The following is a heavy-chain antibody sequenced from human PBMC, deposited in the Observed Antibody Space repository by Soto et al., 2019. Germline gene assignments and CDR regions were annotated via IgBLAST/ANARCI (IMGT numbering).Heavy chain of an antibody. Sequence: SETLSLTCTVSSDSISSYYWIWIRQSPGKGLEWIGYTDYSGNTNYNPSLKSRVTISGDTSKNQFSLRLSSVTAADTAVYYCARAVGDPLYNLDYWGQGTLVTVSS. J-gene: IGHJ4*02. CDR1: SDSISSYY. CDR3: ARAVGDPLYNLDY. CDR2: TDYSGNT. D-gene: IGHD6-19*01. V-gene: IGHV4-59*08.